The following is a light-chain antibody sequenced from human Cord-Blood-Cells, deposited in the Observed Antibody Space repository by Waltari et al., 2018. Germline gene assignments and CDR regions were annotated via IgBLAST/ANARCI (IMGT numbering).Light chain of an antibody. Sequence: DLVMTQSPLFLPVTPGEPASISCRSSQSLLHSNGYNYLDWYLQKPGQSQQLQIYLGSNRASGVPGRYSGNGSGKDFKMKISRVEAEDVGVYYCMQALQTWTFGQGTKVEIK. V-gene: IGKV2-28*01. J-gene: IGKJ1*01. CDR2: LGS. CDR3: MQALQTWT. CDR1: QSLLHSNGYNY.